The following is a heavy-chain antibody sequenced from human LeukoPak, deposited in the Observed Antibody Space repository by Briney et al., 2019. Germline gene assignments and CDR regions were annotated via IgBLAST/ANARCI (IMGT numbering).Heavy chain of an antibody. V-gene: IGHV1-18*01. D-gene: IGHD6-13*01. Sequence: ASVKVSCKASGYTFTSYGISWVRQAPGQGLEGMGWISAYNGNTNYAQKLQGRVTMTTDTSTSTAYMELRSLRSDDTAVYYCAREKAAAGYYYYGMDVWGQGTTVTVSS. J-gene: IGHJ6*02. CDR3: AREKAAAGYYYYGMDV. CDR2: ISAYNGNT. CDR1: GYTFTSYG.